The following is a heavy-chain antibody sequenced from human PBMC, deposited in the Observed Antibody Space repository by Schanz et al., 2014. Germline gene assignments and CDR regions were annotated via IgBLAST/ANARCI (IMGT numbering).Heavy chain of an antibody. Sequence: QVQLEESGGGVVQFGRSLRLSCVASGFTFSSYGMHWVRQAPGKGLEWVAVIWSDGSTKYYADSVKGRFTISRDNSKNTLYLHMNTLRSEDTAVYYCAKDSTHIDIVLVPTAIDYWGQGTLVTVSS. CDR3: AKDSTHIDIVLVPTAIDY. CDR2: IWSDGSTK. V-gene: IGHV3-33*06. CDR1: GFTFSSYG. J-gene: IGHJ4*02. D-gene: IGHD2-2*01.